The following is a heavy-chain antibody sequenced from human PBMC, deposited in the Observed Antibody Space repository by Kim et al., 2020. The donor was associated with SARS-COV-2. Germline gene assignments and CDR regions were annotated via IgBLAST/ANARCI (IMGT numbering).Heavy chain of an antibody. CDR1: GGSISSSSYY. V-gene: IGHV4-39*01. CDR2: IYYSGST. CDR3: ARQGSSGWYNWFDP. D-gene: IGHD6-19*01. Sequence: SETLSLTCTVSGGSISSSSYYWGWIRQPPGKGLEWIGSIYYSGSTYYNPSLKSRVTISVDTSKNQFSLKLSSVTAADTAVYYCARQGSSGWYNWFDPWGQGTLVTVSS. J-gene: IGHJ5*02.